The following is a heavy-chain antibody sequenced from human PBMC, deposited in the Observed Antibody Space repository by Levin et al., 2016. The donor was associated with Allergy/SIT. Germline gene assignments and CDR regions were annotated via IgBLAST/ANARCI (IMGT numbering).Heavy chain of an antibody. V-gene: IGHV4-59*01. Sequence: SETLSLTCTVSGGSINNYYWSWIRQPPGKGLEWIGYIYYSGSTNYNPSLKSRVTISVDTSKNQFSLKLRSVTAADTAIYYCARTGMVNLYYYYYMDVWGKGTTVTVSS. CDR3: ARTGMVNLYYYYYMDV. J-gene: IGHJ6*03. CDR2: IYYSGST. D-gene: IGHD5-18*01. CDR1: GGSINNYY.